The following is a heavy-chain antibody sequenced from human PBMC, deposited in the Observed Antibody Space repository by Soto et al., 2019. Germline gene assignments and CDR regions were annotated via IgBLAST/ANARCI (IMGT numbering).Heavy chain of an antibody. CDR2: ISSSSSYI. V-gene: IGHV3-21*01. Sequence: EVQLVESGGGLVKPGGSLRLSCAASGFTFSSYSMNWVRQAPGKGLEWVSSISSSSSYIYYADSVKGRFTISRDNAKNSLYLQMNSLRAEDTAVYYCASSSGSIYYYYGMDVWGQGTTVTVSS. CDR3: ASSSGSIYYYYGMDV. CDR1: GFTFSSYS. J-gene: IGHJ6*02. D-gene: IGHD3-22*01.